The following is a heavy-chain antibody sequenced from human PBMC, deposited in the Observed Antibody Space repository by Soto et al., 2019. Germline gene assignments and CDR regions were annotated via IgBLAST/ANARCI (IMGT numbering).Heavy chain of an antibody. J-gene: IGHJ4*02. V-gene: IGHV3-23*01. CDR2: ISDSGVST. CDR3: ARDYPMVGSVGARGRGDFVY. D-gene: IGHD1-26*01. CDR1: GFTFSNSA. Sequence: GGSLRLSCAASGFTFSNSAMSWVRQAPGKGLDWVSSISDSGVSTYYADSVKGRFTISRDNSKSTLYLQMNSLRSDDTAVYYCARDYPMVGSVGARGRGDFVYWGQGTLVTVSS.